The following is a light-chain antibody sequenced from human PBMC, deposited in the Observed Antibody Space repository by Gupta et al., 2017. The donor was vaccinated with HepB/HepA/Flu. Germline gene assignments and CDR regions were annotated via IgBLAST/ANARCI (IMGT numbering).Light chain of an antibody. CDR2: ENN. V-gene: IGLV1-51*02. CDR1: SSNIGNKY. CDR3: GTWASSLSAVI. Sequence: QSVLPQPPSVSAAPGQKVTIPCSGSSSNIGNKYVSWYQQLPGTAPKLLIYENNKRPSGIPDRFSASKSGTSATLGITGLQTGDEADYYCGTWASSLSAVIFGGGTKLTVL. J-gene: IGLJ2*01.